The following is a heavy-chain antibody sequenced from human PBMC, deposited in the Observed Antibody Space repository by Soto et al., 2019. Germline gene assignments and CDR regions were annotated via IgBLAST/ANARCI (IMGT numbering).Heavy chain of an antibody. CDR1: GFTFGDSY. Sequence: GGSLRLSCAGSGFTFGDSYMSWIRQAPGKGLEWVSAISGSGDNTYYPDSVKGRFTISRDNARNTLYLQMNSLRAEDTAVYYCADGGEWSFNSDYWGQGTLVTVSS. V-gene: IGHV3-23*01. CDR2: ISGSGDNT. D-gene: IGHD3-3*01. CDR3: ADGGEWSFNSDY. J-gene: IGHJ4*02.